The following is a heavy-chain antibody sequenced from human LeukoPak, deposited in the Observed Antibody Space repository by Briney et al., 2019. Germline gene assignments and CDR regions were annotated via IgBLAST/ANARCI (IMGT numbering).Heavy chain of an antibody. CDR3: AKDRSLSGPNDAFDI. CDR1: GFTFSSYS. Sequence: GGSLRLSCAASGFTFSSYSMNWVRQAPGKGLEWVSAISGSGGSTYYADSVKGRFTISRDNSKNTLYLQMNSLRAEDTAVYYCAKDRSLSGPNDAFDIWGQGTMVTVSS. D-gene: IGHD1-26*01. CDR2: ISGSGGST. V-gene: IGHV3-23*01. J-gene: IGHJ3*02.